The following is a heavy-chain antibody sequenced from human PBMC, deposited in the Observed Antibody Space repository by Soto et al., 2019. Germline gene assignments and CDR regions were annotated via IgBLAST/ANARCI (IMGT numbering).Heavy chain of an antibody. CDR3: ATNSYYSLGV. Sequence: PSETLSLTCTVSGGSISSYYWSWIRQPPGKGLEWIGYIYYSGSTNYNPSLKSRVTISVDTSKNQFSLKLTFVTAADTAVYYCATNSYYSLGVWGQGTTVTVS. J-gene: IGHJ6*02. CDR1: GGSISSYY. V-gene: IGHV4-59*12. CDR2: IYYSGST.